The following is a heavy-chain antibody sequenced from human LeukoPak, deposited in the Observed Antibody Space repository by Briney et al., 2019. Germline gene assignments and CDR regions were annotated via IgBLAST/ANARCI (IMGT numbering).Heavy chain of an antibody. CDR2: VSHSGNT. V-gene: IGHV4-59*01. CDR1: GGSLSTYY. D-gene: IGHD2-2*01. Sequence: KTSETLSLTCIVSGGSLSTYYRSWIRQPPGKELEWIGYVSHSGNTNCNPSLKSRVTMSLDTSKNHFSLRLSSVNTADTAVYYCARAWGDCSSTSCYYYYGMDVWGQGTTVTVSS. J-gene: IGHJ6*02. CDR3: ARAWGDCSSTSCYYYYGMDV.